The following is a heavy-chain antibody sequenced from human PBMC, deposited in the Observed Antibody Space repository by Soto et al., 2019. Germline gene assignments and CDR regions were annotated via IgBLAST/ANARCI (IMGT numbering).Heavy chain of an antibody. CDR3: ARLAPHCSSTSCSFDY. D-gene: IGHD2-2*01. CDR2: IYYSGST. Sequence: SETLSLTCTVSGGSISSYYWSWIRQPPGKGLEWIGYIYYSGSTNYNPSLKSRVTISVDTSKNQFSLKLSSVTAADTAVYYCARLAPHCSSTSCSFDYWGQGTLVTVSS. CDR1: GGSISSYY. V-gene: IGHV4-59*08. J-gene: IGHJ4*02.